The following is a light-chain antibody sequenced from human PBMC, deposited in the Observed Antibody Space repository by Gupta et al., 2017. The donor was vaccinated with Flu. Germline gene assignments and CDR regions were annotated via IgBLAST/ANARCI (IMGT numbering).Light chain of an antibody. CDR2: YAT. CDR1: ACLGRN. V-gene: IGKV6-21*01. Sequence: ETVLTPSLEFQSVTPGETVTITSRASACLGRNLHWFQQKPHQSPKLLIKYATESFPGVPSRFRGRGLGTYHTLTIHGLEAEDAATVYCHHTNSLHQSFGQGTKLEI. CDR3: HHTNSLHQS. J-gene: IGKJ2*03.